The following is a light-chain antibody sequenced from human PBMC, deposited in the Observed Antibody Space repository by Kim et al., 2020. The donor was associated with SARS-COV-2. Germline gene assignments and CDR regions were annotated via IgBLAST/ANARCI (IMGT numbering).Light chain of an antibody. CDR3: QQVNNLPRT. CDR2: AAS. J-gene: IGKJ4*01. Sequence: DIQMTQSPSSVSASIGDRVTITCRASQGIATWLVWYQQKPGKAPKVLIYAASSLQSGVPSRFSGSGSGTDFTLTISNLQPEDFATYYCQQVNNLPRTVGGGTKMDIK. V-gene: IGKV1D-12*01. CDR1: QGIATW.